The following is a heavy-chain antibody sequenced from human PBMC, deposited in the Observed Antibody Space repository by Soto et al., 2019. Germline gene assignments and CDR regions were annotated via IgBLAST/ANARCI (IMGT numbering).Heavy chain of an antibody. Sequence: SETLSLTCTVSGDSINTFYWSWVRQPAGKGLEWIGRIFSSGSTSFNPSLESRVAMSVDTSKNHFSLNLSSVTAADMAVYYCAREGSYSAYNFAHGIQLWSFGLWGKGDLVTV. CDR3: AREGSYSAYNFAHGIQLWSFGL. CDR2: IFSSGST. J-gene: IGHJ4*02. D-gene: IGHD5-12*01. V-gene: IGHV4-4*07. CDR1: GDSINTFY.